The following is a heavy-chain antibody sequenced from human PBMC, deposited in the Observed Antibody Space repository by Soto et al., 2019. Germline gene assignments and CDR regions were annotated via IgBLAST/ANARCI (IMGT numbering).Heavy chain of an antibody. CDR2: IYWDDDK. V-gene: IGHV2-5*02. D-gene: IGHD6-19*01. CDR1: GFSLSTSGVG. CDR3: AHTPPSTGWFSH. Sequence: QITLKESGPTLVKPTQTLTLTCTFSGFSLSTSGVGVGWIRQPPGKALEWLALIYWDDDKRYSPSLKSRLAITTDTSKNQVVLTMTSMDPVDTATYYCAHTPPSTGWFSHWGQGTLVTASS. J-gene: IGHJ4*02.